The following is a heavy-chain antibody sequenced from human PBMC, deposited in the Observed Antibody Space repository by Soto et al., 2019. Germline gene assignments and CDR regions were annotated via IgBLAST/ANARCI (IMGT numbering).Heavy chain of an antibody. J-gene: IGHJ3*02. Sequence: GGSLRLSCAASGFTFSSYDMHWVRQATGKGLEWVSAIGTAGDTYYPGSVKGRFTISRENAKNSLYLQMNSLRAGDTAVYYCARARGIVVVPAAASGDAFDIWGQGTMVTVSS. V-gene: IGHV3-13*01. CDR2: IGTAGDT. CDR1: GFTFSSYD. CDR3: ARARGIVVVPAAASGDAFDI. D-gene: IGHD2-2*01.